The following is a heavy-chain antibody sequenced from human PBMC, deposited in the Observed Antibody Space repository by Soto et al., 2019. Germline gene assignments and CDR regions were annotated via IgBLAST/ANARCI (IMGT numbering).Heavy chain of an antibody. CDR1: GFSLTSYG. CDR2: LGRGGDT. CDR3: AKDGTTAGIHFYGMDV. V-gene: IGHV3-23*01. J-gene: IGHJ6*02. D-gene: IGHD2-2*02. Sequence: VGSLRLSCEVSGFSLTSYGMNWVRQSPDKGLEWVSTLGRGGDTFYTDSVKGRFTISRDISKNTVFLQMNSLRADDTALYFCAKDGTTAGIHFYGMDVWGQGTTVTVSS.